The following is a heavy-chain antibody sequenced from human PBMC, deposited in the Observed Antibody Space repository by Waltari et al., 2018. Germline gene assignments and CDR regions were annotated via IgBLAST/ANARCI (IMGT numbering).Heavy chain of an antibody. D-gene: IGHD6-13*01. Sequence: QVQLQQWGAGLLKPSETLSLTCAVHGGPFRNYFWTGIRQPPGKGLEWMGEINPRGSTTSNPSLKSRVTISVDTSKNQFSLKLNSVTAADTAVYYCARQGAAARIFDLWGRGTLVTVSS. J-gene: IGHJ2*01. CDR1: GGPFRNYF. CDR3: ARQGAAARIFDL. V-gene: IGHV4-34*01. CDR2: INPRGST.